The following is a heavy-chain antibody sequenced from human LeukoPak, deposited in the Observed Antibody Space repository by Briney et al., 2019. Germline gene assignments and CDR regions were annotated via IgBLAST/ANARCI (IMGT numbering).Heavy chain of an antibody. J-gene: IGHJ4*02. D-gene: IGHD1-7*01. CDR3: ATDDVLELIPFDY. CDR1: GYTFISYD. Sequence: GASVKVSCKASGYTFISYDINWVRQATGQRLEWMGWINPNSGGTKYAQNFQGRVTMTRDTPITTVYMELSRLRSDDTAVYYCATDDVLELIPFDYWGQGTLVTVSS. CDR2: INPNSGGT. V-gene: IGHV1-2*02.